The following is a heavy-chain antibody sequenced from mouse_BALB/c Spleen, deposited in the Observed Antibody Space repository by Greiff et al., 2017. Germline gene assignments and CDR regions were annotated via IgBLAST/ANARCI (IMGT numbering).Heavy chain of an antibody. CDR2: IWAGGST. CDR1: GFSLTSYG. Sequence: VKLMESGPGLVAPSQSLSITCTVSGFSLTSYGVHWVRQPPGKGLEWLGVIWAGGSTNYNSALMSRLSISKDNSKSQVFLKMNSLQTDDTAMYYCARGTTGPTFYFDYWGQGTTLTVSS. D-gene: IGHD1-1*01. J-gene: IGHJ2*01. CDR3: ARGTTGPTFYFDY. V-gene: IGHV2-9*02.